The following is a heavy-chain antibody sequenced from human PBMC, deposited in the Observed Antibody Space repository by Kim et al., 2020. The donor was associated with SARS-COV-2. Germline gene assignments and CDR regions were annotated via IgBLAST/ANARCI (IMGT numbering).Heavy chain of an antibody. V-gene: IGHV3-21*01. CDR3: ARDQNHRRMVRGVRYWYFDL. Sequence: GGSLRLSCAASGFTFSSYSMNWVRQAPGKGLEWVSSISSSSSYIYYADSVKGRFTISRDNAKNSLYLQMNSLRAEDTAVYYCARDQNHRRMVRGVRYWYFDLWGRGTLVTVSS. D-gene: IGHD3-10*01. CDR2: ISSSSSYI. CDR1: GFTFSSYS. J-gene: IGHJ2*01.